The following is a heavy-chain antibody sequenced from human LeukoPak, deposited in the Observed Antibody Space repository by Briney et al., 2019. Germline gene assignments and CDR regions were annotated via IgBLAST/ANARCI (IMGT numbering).Heavy chain of an antibody. D-gene: IGHD5-24*01. Sequence: GGSLRLSCAASGFTFSYAWMNWVRQAPGKGLEWVGRIRSKPDGGTTDYGAPVKGRFTISRDDSKNTLYLQMNSLGAEDTAVYYCAKDLGRWLQQSVFDYWGQGTLVTVSS. CDR1: GFTFSYAW. CDR2: IRSKPDGGTT. CDR3: AKDLGRWLQQSVFDY. V-gene: IGHV3-15*01. J-gene: IGHJ4*02.